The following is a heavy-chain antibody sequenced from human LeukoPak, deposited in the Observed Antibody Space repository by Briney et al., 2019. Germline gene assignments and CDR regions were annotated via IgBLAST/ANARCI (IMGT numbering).Heavy chain of an antibody. Sequence: PRGSLRLSCAASGFTFSSYAMHWVRQAPGKVLEWVAVISYDGGNKYYADSVKGRFTISRDNSKNTLCLQMNSLRAEDTAVYYCAREGLSSGWYGHFDYWGQGTLVTVSS. J-gene: IGHJ4*02. CDR2: ISYDGGNK. V-gene: IGHV3-30*04. D-gene: IGHD6-19*01. CDR1: GFTFSSYA. CDR3: AREGLSSGWYGHFDY.